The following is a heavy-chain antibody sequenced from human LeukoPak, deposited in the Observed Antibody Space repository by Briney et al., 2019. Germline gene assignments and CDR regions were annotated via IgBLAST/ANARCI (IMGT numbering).Heavy chain of an antibody. CDR1: GALISMYY. CDR2: IYTIGST. V-gene: IGHV4-4*07. D-gene: IGHD3-22*01. CDR3: ARVASEYYYDSSGQWGYYYYYMDV. Sequence: SSATLSLTCTVSGALISMYYWSWIRQPAGKGLEWIGLIYTIGSTTYNPSLKSRVTMSVDTSKNQFSLKLSSVTAADTAVYYCARVASEYYYDSSGQWGYYYYYMDVWGKGTTVTISS. J-gene: IGHJ6*03.